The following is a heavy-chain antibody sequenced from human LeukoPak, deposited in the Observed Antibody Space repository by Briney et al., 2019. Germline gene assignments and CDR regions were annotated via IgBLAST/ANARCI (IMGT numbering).Heavy chain of an antibody. CDR3: ARLIPLTGAYYYMDV. J-gene: IGHJ6*03. Sequence: SETLSLTCTVAGGSISSYYWSWIRQPPGEGLEWIGYIYYSGSTNYNPSLKSRVTISVDTSKNQFSLKLSSVTAADTAVYYCARLIPLTGAYYYMDVSGKGTTVTVSS. D-gene: IGHD7-27*01. V-gene: IGHV4-59*01. CDR2: IYYSGST. CDR1: GGSISSYY.